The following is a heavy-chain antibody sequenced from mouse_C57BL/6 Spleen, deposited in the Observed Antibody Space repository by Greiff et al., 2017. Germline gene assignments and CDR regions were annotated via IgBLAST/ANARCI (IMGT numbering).Heavy chain of an antibody. D-gene: IGHD1-1*01. J-gene: IGHJ3*01. CDR1: GYAFSSYW. V-gene: IGHV1-80*01. CDR3: ARSENYYGSSSFAY. Sequence: QVQLQQSGAELVKPGASVKISCKASGYAFSSYWLNWVKQRPGKGLEWIGQIYPGDGDTNYNGKFKGKATLTADKSSSTAYMQLSSLTSEDSAVYFCARSENYYGSSSFAYWGQGTLVTVSA. CDR2: IYPGDGDT.